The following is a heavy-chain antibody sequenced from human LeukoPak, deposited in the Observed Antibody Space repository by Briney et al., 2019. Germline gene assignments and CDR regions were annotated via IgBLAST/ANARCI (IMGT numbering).Heavy chain of an antibody. CDR1: GLTVSSNY. D-gene: IGHD6-13*01. Sequence: PGGSLRLSCAASGLTVSSNYMSWVRQAPGKGLEWVSVIYSGGSTYYADSVKGRFTISRDNAKNTLYLQMNSLRAEDTAVYYCARVPFFPYSSSWYREVYFDYWGQGTLVTVSS. CDR2: IYSGGST. CDR3: ARVPFFPYSSSWYREVYFDY. V-gene: IGHV3-53*01. J-gene: IGHJ4*02.